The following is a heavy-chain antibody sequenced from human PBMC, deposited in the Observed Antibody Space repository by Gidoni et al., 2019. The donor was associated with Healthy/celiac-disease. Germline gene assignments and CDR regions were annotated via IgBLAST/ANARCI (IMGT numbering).Heavy chain of an antibody. V-gene: IGHV4-31*03. CDR2: IYYSGST. Sequence: QVQLQESGPGLVKPSQTLSLTCTVSGGYISSGGYYWSWLRQHPGKGLAWIGYIYYSGSTYYNPSLKSRVTISVDTSKNQFSLKLSSVTAADTAVYYCARGNGYELDYWGQGTLVTVSS. D-gene: IGHD5-12*01. J-gene: IGHJ4*02. CDR1: GGYISSGGYY. CDR3: ARGNGYELDY.